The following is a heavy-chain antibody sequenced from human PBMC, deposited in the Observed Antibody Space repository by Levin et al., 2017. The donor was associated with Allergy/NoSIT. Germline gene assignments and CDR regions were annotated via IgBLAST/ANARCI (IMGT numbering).Heavy chain of an antibody. CDR2: ISSSSSYI. Sequence: GGSLRLSCAASGFTFSSYSMNWVRQAPGKGLEWVSSISSSSSYIYYADSVKGRFTISRDNAKNSLYLQMNSLRAEDTAVYYCARDSSSWAAFDIWGQGTMVTVSS. CDR1: GFTFSSYS. V-gene: IGHV3-21*01. J-gene: IGHJ3*02. CDR3: ARDSSSWAAFDI. D-gene: IGHD6-13*01.